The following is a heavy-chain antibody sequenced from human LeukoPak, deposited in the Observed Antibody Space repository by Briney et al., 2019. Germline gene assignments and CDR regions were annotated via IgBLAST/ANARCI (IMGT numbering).Heavy chain of an antibody. J-gene: IGHJ4*02. Sequence: GGSLRLSCAASGLTFDDYGMTWVRQAPGKGLEWVSGINWNGGSTGYADSVKGRFTISRDNAKNSLYLQMNSLRAEDTALYYCARDFTGRRQFDYWGQGTLVTVSS. CDR3: ARDFTGRRQFDY. CDR2: INWNGGST. CDR1: GLTFDDYG. V-gene: IGHV3-20*04. D-gene: IGHD1-14*01.